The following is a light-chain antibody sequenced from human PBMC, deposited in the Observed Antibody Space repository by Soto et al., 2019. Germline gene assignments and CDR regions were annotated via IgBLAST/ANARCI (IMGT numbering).Light chain of an antibody. CDR3: QHYNSYSEA. CDR1: QSLPGW. V-gene: IGKV1-5*03. Sequence: DIQMTQSASTLSASVGDRVTITCRASQSLPGWLGWYQQKPGKAPKLLIYKASTLKSGVPSRFSGSGSGTEFTLTISSLQPDDFATYYCQHYNSYSEACGQGTRWIS. CDR2: KAS. J-gene: IGKJ1*01.